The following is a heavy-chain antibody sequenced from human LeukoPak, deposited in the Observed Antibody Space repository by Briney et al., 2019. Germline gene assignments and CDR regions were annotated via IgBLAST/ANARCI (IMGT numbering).Heavy chain of an antibody. J-gene: IGHJ5*02. D-gene: IGHD2-2*01. CDR1: GGSISSGDYY. CDR2: IYYSGST. V-gene: IGHV4-30-4*08. Sequence: PSETLSLTCTVSGGSISSGDYYWSWIRQPPGKGLEWIGYIYYSGSTYYNPSLKSRVTISADTSKNQFSLKLSSVTAADTAVYYCARETLLYCSSTSCYWFDPWGQGTLVTVSS. CDR3: ARETLLYCSSTSCYWFDP.